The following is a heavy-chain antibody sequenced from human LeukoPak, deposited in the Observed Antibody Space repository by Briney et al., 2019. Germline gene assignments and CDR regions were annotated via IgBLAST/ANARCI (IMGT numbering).Heavy chain of an antibody. J-gene: IGHJ3*02. V-gene: IGHV4-30-2*01. D-gene: IGHD2-2*01. CDR2: IYHSGST. Sequence: PSETLSLTCTVSGGSISSGGYYWSWIRQPPGKGLEWIGYIYHSGSTYYNPSLKSRVTISVDRSKNQFSLKLSSVTAADTAVYYCARACSSTSCRVEGAFDIWGQGTMVTVSS. CDR3: ARACSSTSCRVEGAFDI. CDR1: GGSISSGGYY.